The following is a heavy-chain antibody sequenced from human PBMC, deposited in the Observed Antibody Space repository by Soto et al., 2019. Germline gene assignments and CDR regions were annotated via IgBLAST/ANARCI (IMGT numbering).Heavy chain of an antibody. CDR2: IIPIFGTA. V-gene: IGHV1-69*13. J-gene: IGHJ6*02. CDR1: GGTLSSYA. D-gene: IGHD1-20*01. Sequence: ASVKVSCKASGGTLSSYAISWVRQAPGQGLEWMGGIIPIFGTANYAQKFQGRVTITADESTSTAYMELSSLRSEDTAVYYCARGHITGTTYYYYGMDVWGQGTTVTVSS. CDR3: ARGHITGTTYYYYGMDV.